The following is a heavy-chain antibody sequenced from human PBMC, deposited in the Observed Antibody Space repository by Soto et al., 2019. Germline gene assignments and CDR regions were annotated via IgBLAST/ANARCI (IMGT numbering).Heavy chain of an antibody. D-gene: IGHD1-26*01. CDR2: ISSSGSTI. J-gene: IGHJ6*02. Sequence: GGSLRLSCAASGFTFSDYYMSWIRQAPGKGLEWVSYISSSGSTIYYADSVKGRFTISRDNAKNSLYLQMNSLRAEDTAVYYCAREDLGLNSGSYSYYYYGMDVWGQGTTVTVSS. CDR1: GFTFSDYY. CDR3: AREDLGLNSGSYSYYYYGMDV. V-gene: IGHV3-11*01.